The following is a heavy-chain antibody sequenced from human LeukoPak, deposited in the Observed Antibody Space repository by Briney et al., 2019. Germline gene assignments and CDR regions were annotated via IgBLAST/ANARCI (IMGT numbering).Heavy chain of an antibody. D-gene: IGHD2-15*01. CDR2: ISYDGSNK. Sequence: PGGSLRLSCAASGFTFSSHAMHWVRQAPGKGLEWVAVISYDGSNKYYADSVKGRFTISRDNSKNTLYLQMNSLRAEDTAVYYCARGVVVVAATLGRFDPWGQGTLVTVSS. CDR1: GFTFSSHA. V-gene: IGHV3-30*04. J-gene: IGHJ5*02. CDR3: ARGVVVVAATLGRFDP.